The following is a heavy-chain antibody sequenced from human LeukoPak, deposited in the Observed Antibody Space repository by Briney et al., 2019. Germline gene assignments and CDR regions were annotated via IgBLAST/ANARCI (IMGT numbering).Heavy chain of an antibody. Sequence: TGGSLRLSCAASGFSFSIYAMSWVRQAPGKGLEWVAVISYDGTNKYYADSVKGRFTISRDNSKNTLSLQMSSLRAHDTALYYCARGFVLGAAKNYFDYWGQGALVTVSS. CDR2: ISYDGTNK. CDR1: GFSFSIYA. D-gene: IGHD2-21*02. V-gene: IGHV3-30-3*01. J-gene: IGHJ4*02. CDR3: ARGFVLGAAKNYFDY.